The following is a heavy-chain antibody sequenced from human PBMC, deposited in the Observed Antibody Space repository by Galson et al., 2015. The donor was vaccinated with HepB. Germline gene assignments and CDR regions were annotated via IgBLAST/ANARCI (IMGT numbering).Heavy chain of an antibody. CDR2: ISYDGSNK. Sequence: SLRLSCAASGFTFSSYGMHWVRQAPGKGLEWVAVISYDGSNKYYADSVKGRFTISRDNSKNTLYMQMNSLRAEDTAVYYCAKDHRFLEWLSDYWGQGTLVTVSS. D-gene: IGHD3-3*01. CDR3: AKDHRFLEWLSDY. V-gene: IGHV3-30*18. CDR1: GFTFSSYG. J-gene: IGHJ4*02.